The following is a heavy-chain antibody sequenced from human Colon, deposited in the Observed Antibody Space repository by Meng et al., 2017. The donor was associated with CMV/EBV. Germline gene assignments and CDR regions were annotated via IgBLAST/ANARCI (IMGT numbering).Heavy chain of an antibody. V-gene: IGHV1-2*02. J-gene: IGHJ5*02. CDR3: ERVGGWIGSSSIFGWFDP. CDR1: GYTFTDYY. Sequence: QVQLVQSGAEVKLPGATVKVSCKGSGYTFTDYYIHWVRQAPGQGLEWMGLINSNTGATKYAQKFQNRITMTRDTSINTVYMQLSGLRSDDTAVYYCERVGGWIGSSSIFGWFDPWGQGTLVTVSS. D-gene: IGHD6-6*01. CDR2: INSNTGAT.